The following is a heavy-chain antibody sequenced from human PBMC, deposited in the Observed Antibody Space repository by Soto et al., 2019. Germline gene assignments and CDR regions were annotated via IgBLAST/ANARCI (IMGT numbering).Heavy chain of an antibody. CDR2: IYYSGST. V-gene: IGHV4-59*01. CDR3: ARDLGWRYCSSTSCYEGGNWFDP. Sequence: SETLSLTCTVSGGSISSYYWSWIRQPPGKGLEWIGYIYYSGSTNYNPSLKSRVTISVDTSKNQFSLKLSSVTAEDTAVYYCARDLGWRYCSSTSCYEGGNWFDPWGQGTLVTVSS. D-gene: IGHD2-2*01. J-gene: IGHJ5*02. CDR1: GGSISSYY.